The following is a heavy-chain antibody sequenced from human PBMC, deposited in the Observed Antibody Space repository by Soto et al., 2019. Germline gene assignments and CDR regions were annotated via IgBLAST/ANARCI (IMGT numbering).Heavy chain of an antibody. CDR2: IYHTGST. V-gene: IGHV4-30-4*01. D-gene: IGHD3-16*01. J-gene: IGHJ4*02. Sequence: SETLSLTCDLSGDSINSGDFFWSWIRQPPGRGLEWIGSIYHTGSTYYTPSLKSRLAISIDTSKNQFSLKLSSVTAADTAVYFCAREGGESSDGLYYFDSWGQGSLVTVSS. CDR1: GDSINSGDFF. CDR3: AREGGESSDGLYYFDS.